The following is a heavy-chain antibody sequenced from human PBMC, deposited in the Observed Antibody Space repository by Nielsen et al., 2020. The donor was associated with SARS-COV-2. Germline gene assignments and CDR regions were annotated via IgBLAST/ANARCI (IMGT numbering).Heavy chain of an antibody. J-gene: IGHJ5*02. D-gene: IGHD3-16*02. CDR2: IYYSGST. CDR3: ARQGSDYVWGSYRSDFWGISWFDP. Sequence: SETLSLTCTVSGGSISSYYWSWIRQPPGKGLEWIGYIYYSGSTNYNPSLKSRVTISVDTSKNQFSLKLSSVTAADTAVYYCARQGSDYVWGSYRSDFWGISWFDPWGQGTLVTVSS. CDR1: GGSISSYY. V-gene: IGHV4-59*08.